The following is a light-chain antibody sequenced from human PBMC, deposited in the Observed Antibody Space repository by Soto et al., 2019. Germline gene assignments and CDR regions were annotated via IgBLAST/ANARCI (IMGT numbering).Light chain of an antibody. V-gene: IGKV1-5*01. Sequence: DIQMTQSPSILSSSVGDRVARTCRASQSIRSWLAWYQQKPGKAPKLLIYDAYSLESGVPSRFSGRRSGTEFTLTISSLQPDDFATYYCQHYNSYSEAFGQGTKVDIK. CDR1: QSIRSW. CDR3: QHYNSYSEA. CDR2: DAY. J-gene: IGKJ1*01.